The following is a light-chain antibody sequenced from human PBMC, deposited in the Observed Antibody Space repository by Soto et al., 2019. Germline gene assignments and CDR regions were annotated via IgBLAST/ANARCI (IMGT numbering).Light chain of an antibody. CDR3: AAWDDSLRGLE. Sequence: QSVLTQPPSASGTPGQMVTISCSGSSSNIGSNTVNWYQQLPGMAPKLLIYNNSQRPSGVPDRFSGSKSCTSASLAISGLQSEDEADYYCAAWDDSLRGLEFGGGTKLTVL. V-gene: IGLV1-44*01. J-gene: IGLJ2*01. CDR1: SSNIGSNT. CDR2: NNS.